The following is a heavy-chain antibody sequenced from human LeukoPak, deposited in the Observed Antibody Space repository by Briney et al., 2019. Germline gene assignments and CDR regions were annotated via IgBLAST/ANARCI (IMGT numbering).Heavy chain of an antibody. CDR1: EFTFSSHS. CDR2: ISPDSGYI. Sequence: PGGSLRLSCAASEFTFSSHSLMWVRQAPRKGLEWVSSISPDSGYIYYADSVKGRFTISRDNAENSLFLQMNSLGAEDTAVYYCAPFSAVTHYYFDYWGQGTLVTVSS. J-gene: IGHJ4*02. CDR3: APFSAVTHYYFDY. D-gene: IGHD6-13*01. V-gene: IGHV3-21*01.